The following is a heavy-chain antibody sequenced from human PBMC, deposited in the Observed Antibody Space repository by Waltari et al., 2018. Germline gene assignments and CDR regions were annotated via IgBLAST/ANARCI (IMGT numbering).Heavy chain of an antibody. CDR2: ISWNSGSI. V-gene: IGHV3-9*01. CDR3: ARLIGGTLTEYYQ. D-gene: IGHD1-26*01. Sequence: EVQLVESGGGLVQPGRSLRLSCAASGFTFDDYAMHWVRQAPGKGLEWVSGISWNSGSIGYADSVKGRFTISRDNAKNSLYLQMNSLRVEDAAVYYCARLIGGTLTEYYQWGQGTLVTVPS. J-gene: IGHJ1*01. CDR1: GFTFDDYA.